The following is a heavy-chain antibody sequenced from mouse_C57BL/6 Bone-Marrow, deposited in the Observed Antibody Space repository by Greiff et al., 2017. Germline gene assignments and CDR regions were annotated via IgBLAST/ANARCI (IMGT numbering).Heavy chain of an antibody. CDR3: ARNYYGSSPWYFDV. Sequence: QVQLQQSGPGLVQPSPSLSITCTVSGFSLTSYGVHWVRQSPGKGLEWLGVIWSGGSTDYNAAFISRLSISKDNSKSQVFCKMNRLQADDTAIYYCARNYYGSSPWYFDVWGTGTTVTVAA. D-gene: IGHD1-1*01. J-gene: IGHJ1*03. V-gene: IGHV2-2*01. CDR1: GFSLTSYG. CDR2: IWSGGST.